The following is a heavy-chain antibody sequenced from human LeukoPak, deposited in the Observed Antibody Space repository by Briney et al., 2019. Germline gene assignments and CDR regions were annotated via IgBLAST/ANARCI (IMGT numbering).Heavy chain of an antibody. CDR2: IIPIFGTA. Sequence: ASVKVSCKASGGTFSSYAISWVRQAPGQGLEWMGGIIPIFGTANYAQKFQGRVTITADESTSTAYMELSSLRSEDTAVYYCARAAYYYGSGSYSYDYWGQGTLVTVSS. CDR1: GGTFSSYA. CDR3: ARAAYYYGSGSYSYDY. J-gene: IGHJ4*02. D-gene: IGHD3-10*01. V-gene: IGHV1-69*01.